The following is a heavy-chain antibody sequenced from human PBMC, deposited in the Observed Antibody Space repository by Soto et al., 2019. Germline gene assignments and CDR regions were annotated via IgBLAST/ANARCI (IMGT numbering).Heavy chain of an antibody. V-gene: IGHV3-9*01. J-gene: IGHJ6*02. D-gene: IGHD6-13*01. CDR1: GFTFDDYA. Sequence: DVQLVESGGGVVQPGRSLRLSCAASGFTFDDYAMHWVRQAPGKGLEWVSGISWNGGTIVYADSVKGRFTISRDTAKNSLYLKMNSLRGEDTALYYCAKDMRGGSSSSRYYYCLDVWGQGTTVTVSS. CDR2: ISWNGGTI. CDR3: AKDMRGGSSSSRYYYCLDV.